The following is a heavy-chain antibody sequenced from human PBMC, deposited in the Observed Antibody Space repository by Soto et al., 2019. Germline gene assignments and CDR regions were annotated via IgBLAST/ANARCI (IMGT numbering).Heavy chain of an antibody. V-gene: IGHV3-23*01. D-gene: IGHD2-15*01. J-gene: IGHJ4*02. Sequence: EVQLLESGGGLVQPGGSLRLSCAASGFTFSSYAMSWVRQAPGKGLEWVSAISGSGGSTYYADSVKGRFTISRDNSKNKRYLQMNSLRAEDTAVYYCARGVVVAATPPFDYWGQGTLVTVSS. CDR3: ARGVVVAATPPFDY. CDR1: GFTFSSYA. CDR2: ISGSGGST.